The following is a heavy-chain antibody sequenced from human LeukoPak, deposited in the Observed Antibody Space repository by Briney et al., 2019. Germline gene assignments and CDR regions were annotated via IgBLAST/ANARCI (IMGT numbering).Heavy chain of an antibody. Sequence: GSLRLSCAASGFTFSSYWMHWVRQAPGKGLVWVSCINSDGSSTSYADSVKGRFTISRDNAKNTLYLQMNSLRAEDTAVYYCARDPESSDWFDPWGQGTLVTVSS. CDR2: INSDGSST. J-gene: IGHJ5*02. CDR1: GFTFSSYW. CDR3: ARDPESSDWFDP. D-gene: IGHD3-10*01. V-gene: IGHV3-74*01.